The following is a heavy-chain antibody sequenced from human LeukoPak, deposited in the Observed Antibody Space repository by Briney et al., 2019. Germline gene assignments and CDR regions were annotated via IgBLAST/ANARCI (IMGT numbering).Heavy chain of an antibody. CDR2: IYHSGST. CDR3: ARSVPPPHYYDSSGSSSGDS. CDR1: GYSISSGYY. V-gene: IGHV4-38-2*02. J-gene: IGHJ4*02. D-gene: IGHD3-22*01. Sequence: SSETLSLTCSVSGYSISSGYYWGWIRQPPGKGLEWIGSIYHSGSTYYNTSLKSRVTISVDTSKNQFSLKLSSVTAADTAVYYCARSVPPPHYYDSSGSSSGDSWGQGTLVTVSS.